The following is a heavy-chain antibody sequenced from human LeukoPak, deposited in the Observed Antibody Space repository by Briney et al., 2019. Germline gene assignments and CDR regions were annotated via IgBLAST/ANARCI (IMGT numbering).Heavy chain of an antibody. V-gene: IGHV1-69*05. CDR2: IIPIFGTA. Sequence: SVKVSCKASGGTFISYAISWVRQAPGQGLEWMGGIIPIFGTANYAQKFQGRVTMTRDTSTSTVYMELSSLRSEDTAVYYCARDDVFDYWGQGTLVTVSS. CDR3: ARDDVFDY. CDR1: GGTFISYA. J-gene: IGHJ4*02.